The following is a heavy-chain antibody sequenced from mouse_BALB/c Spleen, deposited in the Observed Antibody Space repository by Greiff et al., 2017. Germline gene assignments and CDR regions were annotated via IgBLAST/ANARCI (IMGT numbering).Heavy chain of an antibody. CDR2: ISSGGSYT. D-gene: IGHD6-1*01. Sequence: EVMLVESGGGLVKPGGSLKLSCAASGFTFSSYTMSWVRQTPEKRLEWVATISSGGSYTYYPDSVKGRFTISRDNAKNTLYLQMSSLKSEDTAMYYCTRDQPFAYWGQGTLVTVSA. V-gene: IGHV5-6-4*01. J-gene: IGHJ3*01. CDR1: GFTFSSYT. CDR3: TRDQPFAY.